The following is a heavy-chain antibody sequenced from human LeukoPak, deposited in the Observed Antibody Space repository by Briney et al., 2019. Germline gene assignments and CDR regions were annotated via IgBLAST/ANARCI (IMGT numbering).Heavy chain of an antibody. CDR3: ATSNDAKIAPFDH. CDR2: INTKGET. Sequence: SETLSLTCTVSGVSMRAYQWSWVRQSPEKGLEWIGCINTKGETSYNPSLKSRVTTSVDTSKSQFSLRLTSVTAADTAVYYCATSNDAKIAPFDHWGQGAPVTVSS. J-gene: IGHJ4*02. D-gene: IGHD2-21*01. V-gene: IGHV4-4*09. CDR1: GVSMRAYQ.